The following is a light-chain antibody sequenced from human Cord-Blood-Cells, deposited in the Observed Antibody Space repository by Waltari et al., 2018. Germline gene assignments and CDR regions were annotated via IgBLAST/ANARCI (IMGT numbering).Light chain of an antibody. CDR1: QSVSSY. Sequence: EIVLTQSPATLSLSPGERATLFCRASQSVSSYLAWYQQKPGQAPRLLIYEASNRATGIPARFSGSGSGTDFTLTISSLEPEDFAVYYCQQRSNWGFTFGPGTKVDIK. J-gene: IGKJ3*01. CDR2: EAS. V-gene: IGKV3-11*01. CDR3: QQRSNWGFT.